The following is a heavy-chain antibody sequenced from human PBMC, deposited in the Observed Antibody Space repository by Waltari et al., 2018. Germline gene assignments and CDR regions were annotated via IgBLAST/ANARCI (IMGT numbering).Heavy chain of an antibody. CDR2: IIPIFGTA. CDR1: GGRGRREE. D-gene: IGHD6-25*01. Sequence: QGERGEEGAEGKKPGGEEKGRGKEGGGRGRREERRGEREAPGQGLEWMGGIIPIFGTANYPTKFQGRVTITADESTSTAYMELSSLRSEDTSVYYCARAAASSYYYMDVWGKGTTVTVSS. V-gene: IGHV1-69*01. J-gene: IGHJ6*03. CDR3: ARAAASSYYYMDV.